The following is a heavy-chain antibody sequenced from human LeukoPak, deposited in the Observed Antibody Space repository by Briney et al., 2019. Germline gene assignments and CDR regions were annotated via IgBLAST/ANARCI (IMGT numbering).Heavy chain of an antibody. CDR3: ASTHDGSDYYYAY. D-gene: IGHD3-22*01. V-gene: IGHV4-59*01. Sequence: SETLSLTCTVSGGSITNDYRSWIRQPPGKGLEWIGYIYYSGSTNYSPSLKSRVTISVDTSKNQFSLELSSVTAADTAVYYCASTHDGSDYYYAYWGQGNLVTVSS. CDR2: IYYSGST. CDR1: GGSITNDY. J-gene: IGHJ4*02.